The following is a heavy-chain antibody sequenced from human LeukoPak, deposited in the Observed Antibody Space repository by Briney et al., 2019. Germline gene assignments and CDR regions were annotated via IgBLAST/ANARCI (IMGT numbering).Heavy chain of an antibody. Sequence: PGGSLRLSCAASGFTFSSYWMHWVRQAPGKGLVWVSRLISDGSSASYADSVEGRFTISRDNTKNILYLQMNSLRAEDTAVYYCVRDSRYCPDVWGQGTTVTVSS. CDR2: LISDGSSA. D-gene: IGHD2-8*02. CDR3: VRDSRYCPDV. CDR1: GFTFSSYW. V-gene: IGHV3-74*01. J-gene: IGHJ6*02.